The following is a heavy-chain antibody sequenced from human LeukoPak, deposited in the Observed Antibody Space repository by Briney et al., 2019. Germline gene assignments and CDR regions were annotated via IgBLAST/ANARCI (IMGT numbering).Heavy chain of an antibody. J-gene: IGHJ6*03. CDR2: INPNSGGT. CDR3: ARGATVTTYHYYYMDV. CDR1: GYTFTGYY. V-gene: IGHV1-2*02. Sequence: ASVKVSCKASGYTFTGYYMHWVRQAPGQGLEWMGWINPNSGGTNYAQKFQGRVTMTRDTSISTAYMELSRLRSDDTAVYYCARGATVTTYHYYYMDVWGKGTTVTASS. D-gene: IGHD4-11*01.